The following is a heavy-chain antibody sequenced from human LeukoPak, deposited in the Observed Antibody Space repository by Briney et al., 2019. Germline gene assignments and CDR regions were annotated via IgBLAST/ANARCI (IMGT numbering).Heavy chain of an antibody. CDR2: ISAYNGNT. CDR3: ARGVSNYDFWSGYLTDAFDI. V-gene: IGHV1-18*01. Sequence: ASVKVSCKASGYTFTSYGISWVRQAPGQGLEWMGWISAYNGNTNYAQKLQGRVTMTTDTSTSTAYMELRSLRSDDTAVYYCARGVSNYDFWSGYLTDAFDIWGQGTMVTVSS. D-gene: IGHD3-3*01. CDR1: GYTFTSYG. J-gene: IGHJ3*02.